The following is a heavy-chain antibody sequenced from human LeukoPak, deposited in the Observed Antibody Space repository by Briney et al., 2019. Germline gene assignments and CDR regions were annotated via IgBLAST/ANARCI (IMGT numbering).Heavy chain of an antibody. V-gene: IGHV3-20*03. CDR1: GSTFDNFG. Sequence: GGLLRLCSASAGSTFDNFGMSWFRQHPRKKRVGVFGSNWNGGSTGYADSVKGRFTISRDKAKNSLYLQMNSLRAEDMALYYCAREDYYGDYLYYCDYWGQGTLVTVSS. CDR2: SNWNGGST. J-gene: IGHJ4*02. CDR3: AREDYYGDYLYYCDY. D-gene: IGHD4-17*01.